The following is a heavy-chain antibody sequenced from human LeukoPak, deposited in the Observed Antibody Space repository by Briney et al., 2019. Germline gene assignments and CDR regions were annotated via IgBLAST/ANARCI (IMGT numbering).Heavy chain of an antibody. CDR2: ISDIGSI. Sequence: PSETLSLTCTVSGGSISSYYWSWIRQPPGKGLEWIAYISDIGSINYNPSLKSRVTISLDTSKNQFSLKLSSVTAADTAVYYCARAYCSSTSCPNWFDPWGQGTLVTVSS. CDR1: GGSISSYY. J-gene: IGHJ5*02. V-gene: IGHV4-59*12. D-gene: IGHD2-2*01. CDR3: ARAYCSSTSCPNWFDP.